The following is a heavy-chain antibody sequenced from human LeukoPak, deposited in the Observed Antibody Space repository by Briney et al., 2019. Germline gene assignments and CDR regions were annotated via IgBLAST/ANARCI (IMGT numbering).Heavy chain of an antibody. D-gene: IGHD3-10*01. Sequence: QAGGSLRLSCAASGFVFGTYAMHWVRQAPGKGLECVSMISYDGSDEYYADSVKGRFAISRDNSKSTLYLQMSSLRPEDTAVYYCAKIRVRGVHYFDYWGQGTQVTVPS. CDR2: ISYDGSDE. J-gene: IGHJ4*02. CDR1: GFVFGTYA. CDR3: AKIRVRGVHYFDY. V-gene: IGHV3-30*18.